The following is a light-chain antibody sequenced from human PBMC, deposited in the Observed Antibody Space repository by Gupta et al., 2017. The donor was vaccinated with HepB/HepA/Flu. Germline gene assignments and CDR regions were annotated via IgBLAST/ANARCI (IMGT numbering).Light chain of an antibody. Sequence: DIQMTQSSSSLSASVGDRVTITCQASQDIRKYLNSHQQKPGKTPKFLIPDASNLETGVPSRFSGSGFGKDFTFTISSRQPEDSATFYCQQYDNLPPWTLGQGTKVEIK. J-gene: IGKJ1*01. CDR2: DAS. V-gene: IGKV1-33*01. CDR1: QDIRKY. CDR3: QQYDNLPPWT.